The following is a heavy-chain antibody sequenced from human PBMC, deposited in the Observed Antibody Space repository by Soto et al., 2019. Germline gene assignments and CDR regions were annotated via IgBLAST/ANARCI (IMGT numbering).Heavy chain of an antibody. J-gene: IGHJ4*01. V-gene: IGHV4-31*03. CDR3: ARGVLH. Sequence: QVQLQESGPGLVQPSQTLSLTCTVSVGSFSSGGYYWSWIRQHAGTGLEWVGHISYSGSTYDNTSLKSRVTISVDTSRNQFSLIVNSVTAADTAVYYCARGVLHWGQGTLVTVSS. CDR1: VGSFSSGGYY. CDR2: ISYSGST.